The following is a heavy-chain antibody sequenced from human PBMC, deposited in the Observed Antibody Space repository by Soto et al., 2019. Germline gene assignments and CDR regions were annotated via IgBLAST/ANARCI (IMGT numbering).Heavy chain of an antibody. CDR3: ASPKIAFYNWFDP. V-gene: IGHV4-39*01. J-gene: IGHJ5*02. CDR2: IYYSGST. CDR1: GGSISSSSYY. Sequence: QLQLQESGPGLVKPSETLSLTCTVSGGSISSSSYYWGWIRQPPGKGLEWIGSIYYSGSTYYNPSIKSRVIISVDTSKNQFSLKLSSVTAADTAVYYCASPKIAFYNWFDPWGQGTLVTVSS. D-gene: IGHD3-3*02.